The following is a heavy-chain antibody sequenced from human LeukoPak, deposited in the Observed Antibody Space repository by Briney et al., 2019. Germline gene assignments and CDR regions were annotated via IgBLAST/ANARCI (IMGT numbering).Heavy chain of an antibody. CDR3: ASADYDMAFDI. CDR1: GGSISSGGYY. J-gene: IGHJ3*02. CDR2: IYYSGST. D-gene: IGHD3-9*01. V-gene: IGHV4-31*03. Sequence: ASETLSLTCTVSGGSISSGGYYWSWIRQHPGKGLEWIGYIYYSGSTDYNPSLKSRFTMSVDTSKNQFSLKLISVTAADTAVYYCASADYDMAFDIWGQGTMVTVSS.